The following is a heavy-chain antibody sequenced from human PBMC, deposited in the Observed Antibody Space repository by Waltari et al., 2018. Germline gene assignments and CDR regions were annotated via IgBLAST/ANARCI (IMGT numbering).Heavy chain of an antibody. D-gene: IGHD2-2*01. CDR1: GFTFDDYG. Sequence: EVQLVESGGGVVRTGGSLRLSCAASGFTFDDYGMSWVRQAPGKGLEWVSGINWNGGSTGYADSVKGRFTISRDNAKNSLYLQMNSLRAEDTALYYCAREDIVVVPAAVWGMDVWGQGTTVTVSS. CDR3: AREDIVVVPAAVWGMDV. CDR2: INWNGGST. J-gene: IGHJ6*02. V-gene: IGHV3-20*04.